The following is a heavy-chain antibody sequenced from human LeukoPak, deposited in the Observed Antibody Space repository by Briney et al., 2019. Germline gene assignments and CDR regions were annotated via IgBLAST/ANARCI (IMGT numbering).Heavy chain of an antibody. CDR1: GGSFSGYY. Sequence: SETLSLTCAVYGGSFSGYYWSWIRQPPGKGLEWIGEINHSGSTNYNPSLKSRVTISVDASTNQLSLKLSSVTAADTAVYYCARGAGSSSPDIYYYYYYMDVWGKGNTVTVSS. D-gene: IGHD6-6*01. J-gene: IGHJ6*03. V-gene: IGHV4-34*01. CDR2: INHSGST. CDR3: ARGAGSSSPDIYYYYYYMDV.